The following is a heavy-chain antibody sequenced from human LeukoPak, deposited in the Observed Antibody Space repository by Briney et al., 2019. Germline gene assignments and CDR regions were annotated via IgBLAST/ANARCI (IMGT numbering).Heavy chain of an antibody. V-gene: IGHV3-30*18. Sequence: PGGSLRLSCVASGFTFSSNDMSWVRQAPGKGLEWVAVISYDGSNKYYADSVKGRFTISRDNSKNTLYLQMNSLRAEDTAVYYCAKVPHGDYAVDYWGQGTLVTVSS. CDR2: ISYDGSNK. CDR1: GFTFSSND. D-gene: IGHD4-17*01. CDR3: AKVPHGDYAVDY. J-gene: IGHJ4*02.